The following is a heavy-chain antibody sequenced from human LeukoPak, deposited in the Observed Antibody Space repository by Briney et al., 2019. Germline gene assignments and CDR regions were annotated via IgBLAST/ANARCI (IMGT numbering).Heavy chain of an antibody. CDR2: ISGDSNTI. Sequence: PGGSLRLSCAASGFTFSTYAMNWVRQAPGKGLEWVSYISGDSNTIHYADSVKGRFTISRDNAKNSLYLQMNSLRAEDMAFYYCAKAMGGTYFSAFDYWGQGILVIVSS. J-gene: IGHJ4*02. V-gene: IGHV3-48*04. CDR3: AKAMGGTYFSAFDY. D-gene: IGHD1-26*01. CDR1: GFTFSTYA.